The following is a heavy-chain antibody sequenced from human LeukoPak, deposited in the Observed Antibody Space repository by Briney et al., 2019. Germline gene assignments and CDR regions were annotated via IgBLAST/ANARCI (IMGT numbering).Heavy chain of an antibody. Sequence: GGSLRLSCAASGFTVSSNYMSWVRQAPGKGLEWVSAISGSGGSTYYADSVKGRFTISRDNSKNTLYLQMNSLRAEDTAVYYCAKDSSRLYYMDVWGKGTTVTVSS. CDR3: AKDSSRLYYMDV. D-gene: IGHD6-13*01. CDR1: GFTVSSNY. V-gene: IGHV3-23*01. J-gene: IGHJ6*03. CDR2: ISGSGGST.